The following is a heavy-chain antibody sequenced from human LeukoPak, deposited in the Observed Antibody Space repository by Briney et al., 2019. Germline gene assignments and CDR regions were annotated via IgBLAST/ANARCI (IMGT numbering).Heavy chain of an antibody. CDR3: ARGLGYCSTATCLEDYGYAFDI. V-gene: IGHV1-69*13. CDR1: GGTFSTYA. Sequence: ASVKVSCKASGGTFSTYAISWVRQAPGQGPEWMGGIIPIFGPAKYARNFQDRVTITADESTNTASMELSSLRSEDTAVYYCARGLGYCSTATCLEDYGYAFDIWAQGTMVTVSS. D-gene: IGHD2-2*01. J-gene: IGHJ3*02. CDR2: IIPIFGPA.